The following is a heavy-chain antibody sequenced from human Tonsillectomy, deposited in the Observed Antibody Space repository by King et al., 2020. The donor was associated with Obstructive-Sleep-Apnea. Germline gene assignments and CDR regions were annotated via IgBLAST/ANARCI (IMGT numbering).Heavy chain of an antibody. D-gene: IGHD5-12*01. CDR2: VYHSWNT. J-gene: IGHJ5*02. Sequence: QLQESGPGLVKPSETLSLTCSVSGYFINRGYYWGWIRPPPGKGLEGIWSVYHSWNTYYNPSLKSRVTISVHTSQNQFSLRLFSVTAADTAVYYCAREGYGPWGQGALVTVSS. V-gene: IGHV4-38-2*02. CDR1: GYFINRGYY. CDR3: AREGYGP.